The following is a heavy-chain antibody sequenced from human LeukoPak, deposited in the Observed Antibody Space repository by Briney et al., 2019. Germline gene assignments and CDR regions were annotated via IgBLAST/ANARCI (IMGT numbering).Heavy chain of an antibody. CDR1: GGSISSYY. CDR2: IYSSGST. J-gene: IGHJ4*02. CDR3: ARAVSPDYDFWSGYYGLYYFDY. Sequence: SETLSLTCTVSGGSISSYYWSWIRQPPGKGLEWIGYIYSSGSTNYNPSLKGRVTISVDTSKNQFSLKRSSATAADTAVYYCARAVSPDYDFWSGYYGLYYFDYWGQGTLVTVSS. D-gene: IGHD3-3*01. V-gene: IGHV4-59*01.